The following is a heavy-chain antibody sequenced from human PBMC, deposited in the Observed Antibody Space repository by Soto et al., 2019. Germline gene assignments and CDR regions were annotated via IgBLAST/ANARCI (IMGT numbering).Heavy chain of an antibody. J-gene: IGHJ6*02. CDR1: GFTFSSYA. CDR3: AEDQEGCSSTSCYDTYYYYGMDV. D-gene: IGHD2-2*01. V-gene: IGHV3-23*01. CDR2: ISGSGGST. Sequence: PGGSLRLSCAASGFTFSSYAMSWVRQAPVKGLEWVSAISGSGGSTYYADSVKGRSTISRDNSKNTLYLQMNSLRAEDTAVYYCAEDQEGCSSTSCYDTYYYYGMDVWGQGTTVTVSS.